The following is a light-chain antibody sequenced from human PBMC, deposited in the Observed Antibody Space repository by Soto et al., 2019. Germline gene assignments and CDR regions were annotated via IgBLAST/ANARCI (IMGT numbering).Light chain of an antibody. CDR2: VAA. J-gene: IGKJ2*01. CDR1: QSVSSGY. Sequence: EIGMTQSPGTLSSSPGERATLSCRASQSVSSGYLAWYQQKPGQAPRLLIHVAANRDIGIPDRFSGSGSGTDFTLTISSLEAEDFAVYYCQQYGRSPYTFGQGTKLEIK. CDR3: QQYGRSPYT. V-gene: IGKV3-20*01.